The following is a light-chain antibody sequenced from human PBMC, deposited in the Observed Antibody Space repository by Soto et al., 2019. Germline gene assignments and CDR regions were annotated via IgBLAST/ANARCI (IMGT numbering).Light chain of an antibody. CDR3: QQYYSTPQGT. J-gene: IGKJ1*01. Sequence: VLTQSPGTLSLSPGERATLSCRASQTLSSRHLAWYQQKPGQAPRLLIYGSSSRATDIPDRFSGSGSGTDFTLTISSLQAEDVAVYYCQQYYSTPQGTFGQGTKVDIK. V-gene: IGKV3-20*01. CDR2: GSS. CDR1: QTLSSRH.